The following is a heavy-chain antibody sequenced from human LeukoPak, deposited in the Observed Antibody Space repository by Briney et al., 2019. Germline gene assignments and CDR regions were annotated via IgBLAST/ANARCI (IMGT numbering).Heavy chain of an antibody. CDR3: AKEGHLRYFDWLLYYFDY. J-gene: IGHJ4*02. D-gene: IGHD3-9*01. Sequence: PGRSLRLSCAASGFTFSSYGMHWVRQAPGKGLEWVAVISYDGSNKYYADSVKGRFTISRDNSKNTLYLQMNSLRAEDTAVYYCAKEGHLRYFDWLLYYFDYWGQGTLVTVSS. CDR2: ISYDGSNK. V-gene: IGHV3-30*18. CDR1: GFTFSSYG.